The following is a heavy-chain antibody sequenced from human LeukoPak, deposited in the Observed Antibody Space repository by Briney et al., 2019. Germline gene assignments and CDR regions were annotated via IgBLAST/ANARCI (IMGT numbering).Heavy chain of an antibody. Sequence: SETLSLTCTVYGGSLSSSSYYWGWPRQPPGRGREWIGSIYYSGSTYYNPSLKSRVTISVDTSKNQFSLKLSSVTAADTAVYYCARVVRASMIVVVIDWGQGTLVTVSS. J-gene: IGHJ4*02. D-gene: IGHD3-22*01. CDR2: IYYSGST. CDR1: GGSLSSSSYY. V-gene: IGHV4-39*07. CDR3: ARVVRASMIVVVID.